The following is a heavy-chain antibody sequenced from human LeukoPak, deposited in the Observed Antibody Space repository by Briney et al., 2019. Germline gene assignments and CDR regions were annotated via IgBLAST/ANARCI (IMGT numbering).Heavy chain of an antibody. Sequence: ASETLSLTCTVSGDSIRSYHWNWIRQPPGKGLEWIAYIYYGGSTSYNPSLKSRVTISVDTSRNQFSLKLTSVTAADTALYYCARGVPTADAFDFWGQGTLVTVSS. CDR3: ARGVPTADAFDF. CDR1: GDSIRSYH. V-gene: IGHV4-59*01. CDR2: IYYGGST. J-gene: IGHJ4*02. D-gene: IGHD2-2*01.